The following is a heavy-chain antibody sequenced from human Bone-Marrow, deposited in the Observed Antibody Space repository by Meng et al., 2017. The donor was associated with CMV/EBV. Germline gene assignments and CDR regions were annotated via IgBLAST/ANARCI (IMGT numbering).Heavy chain of an antibody. CDR1: GSFSGYY. D-gene: IGHD6-13*01. V-gene: IGHV4-34*01. CDR3: ARGPLTCSSSWYGAGLGY. CDR2: INHSGST. Sequence: GSFSGYYGSWVRQPPGKGLEWIGEINHSGSTNYNPSLKSRVTISVDTSKNQFSLKLSSVTAADTAVYYCARGPLTCSSSWYGAGLGYWGQGTLVTVSS. J-gene: IGHJ4*02.